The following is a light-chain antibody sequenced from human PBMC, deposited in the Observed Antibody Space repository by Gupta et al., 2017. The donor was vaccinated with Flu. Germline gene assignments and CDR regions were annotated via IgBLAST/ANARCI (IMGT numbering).Light chain of an antibody. CDR1: QTLLYSSNNKNY. Sequence: DIMMAQSPDSLAVSLGERATINCKSSQTLLYSSNNKNYLAWSQHKPGQPPKLLIYWASTRESGVPDRFSGSGSGTDFTLTISSLQAEDVAVYYCHQYYTVPRTFGQGTKVEIK. CDR2: WAS. CDR3: HQYYTVPRT. J-gene: IGKJ1*01. V-gene: IGKV4-1*01.